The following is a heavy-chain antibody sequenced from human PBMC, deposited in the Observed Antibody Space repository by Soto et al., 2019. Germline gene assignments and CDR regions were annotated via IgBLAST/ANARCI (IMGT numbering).Heavy chain of an antibody. J-gene: IGHJ5*02. CDR3: ARSVFP. Sequence: QVQLQESGPGLVKPSQTLSLTCTVSGGSISSGGYYCNWIRQHPGKGLEWIGYIYYIGSTYYNPSLKRRVTISLDTSKNHFSLKLSSVTAADTAVYYCARSVFPWGQGTLVTVSS. CDR1: GGSISSGGYY. V-gene: IGHV4-31*03. CDR2: IYYIGST.